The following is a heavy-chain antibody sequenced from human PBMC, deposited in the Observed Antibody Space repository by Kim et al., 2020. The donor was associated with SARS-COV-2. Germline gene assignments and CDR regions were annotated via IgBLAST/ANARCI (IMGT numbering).Heavy chain of an antibody. Sequence: ASVKVSCKASGYTFTSYGISWVRQAPGQGLEWMGWISAYNGNTNYAQKLQGRVTMTTDTSTSTAYMELRSLRSDDTAVYYCARDLITMVRGYYYYYYGMDVWGQGTTVTVSS. CDR2: ISAYNGNT. D-gene: IGHD3-10*01. CDR3: ARDLITMVRGYYYYYYGMDV. J-gene: IGHJ6*02. CDR1: GYTFTSYG. V-gene: IGHV1-18*01.